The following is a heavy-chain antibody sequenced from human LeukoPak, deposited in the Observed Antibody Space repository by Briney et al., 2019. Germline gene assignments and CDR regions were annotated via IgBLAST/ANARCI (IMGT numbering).Heavy chain of an antibody. CDR1: GYTFTSYG. CDR3: ARDPTPTMYGDNNWFDP. V-gene: IGHV1-18*04. D-gene: IGHD2-21*02. Sequence: ASVKVPCKASGYTFTSYGINWVRQAPGQGLEWMAWISVYTNYTNYAQKFQDRVTMTTDTSTSTAYMELRSPRSDDTAVYYCARDPTPTMYGDNNWFDPWGQGTLVIVSS. J-gene: IGHJ5*02. CDR2: ISVYTNYT.